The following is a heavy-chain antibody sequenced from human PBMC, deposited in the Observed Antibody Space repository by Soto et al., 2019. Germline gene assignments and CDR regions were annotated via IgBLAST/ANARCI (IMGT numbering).Heavy chain of an antibody. V-gene: IGHV5-51*01. J-gene: IGHJ4*02. D-gene: IGHD6-19*01. CDR2: IYPGDSDT. CDR1: GYSFTSYW. CDR3: ARLPYSNGWYGEGYFDY. Sequence: GESLKISCKGSGYSFTSYWIGWVRQMPGKGLEWMGIIYPGDSDTRYSPSFQGQVTISADKSLSTAYLQWSSLKASDTAMYYCARLPYSNGWYGEGYFDYWGQGTLVTVSS.